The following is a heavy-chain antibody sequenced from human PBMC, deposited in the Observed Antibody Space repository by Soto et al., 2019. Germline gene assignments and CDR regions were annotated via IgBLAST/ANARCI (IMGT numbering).Heavy chain of an antibody. D-gene: IGHD6-19*01. Sequence: QVQLVQSGAEVKKPGASVKVSCKASGYTFTSYAMHWVRQAPGQRLEWMGWINAGNGNTKYSQKCQGRVTITRDTSASTGNMDLSSMRSEDTGVYYWARPGGQWMVLDWFDPWGQGTLVTVSS. CDR1: GYTFTSYA. CDR3: ARPGGQWMVLDWFDP. V-gene: IGHV1-3*01. CDR2: INAGNGNT. J-gene: IGHJ5*02.